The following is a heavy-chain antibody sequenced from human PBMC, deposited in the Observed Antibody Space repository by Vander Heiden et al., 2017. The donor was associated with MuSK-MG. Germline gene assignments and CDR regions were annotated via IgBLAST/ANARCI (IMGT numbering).Heavy chain of an antibody. Sequence: QVQLVQSGAEVKKPGYSVKVSCKASGGTFSSYAISWVRQAPGQGLEWMGGIIPIFGTANYAQKFQGRVTITADESTSTAYMELSSLRSEDTAVYYCAREDYGGNSVRWYFDLWGRGTLVTVSS. CDR3: AREDYGGNSVRWYFDL. V-gene: IGHV1-69*01. D-gene: IGHD4-17*01. CDR2: IIPIFGTA. CDR1: GGTFSSYA. J-gene: IGHJ2*01.